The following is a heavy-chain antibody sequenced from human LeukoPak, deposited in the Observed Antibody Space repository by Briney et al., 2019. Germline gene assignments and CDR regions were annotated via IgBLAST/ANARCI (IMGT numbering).Heavy chain of an antibody. CDR2: ISGGDGST. Sequence: GGSLRLSCVASGFIFSSYAMSRVRQAPGKGLEWVSVISGGDGSTYYADSVKGRFAISRDNSKNTLYLQMNSLRAEDTALYYCAKGAARGYSYGYFPYYGLDVWGQGTTVTVSS. J-gene: IGHJ6*02. V-gene: IGHV3-23*01. CDR1: GFIFSSYA. CDR3: AKGAARGYSYGYFPYYGLDV. D-gene: IGHD5-18*01.